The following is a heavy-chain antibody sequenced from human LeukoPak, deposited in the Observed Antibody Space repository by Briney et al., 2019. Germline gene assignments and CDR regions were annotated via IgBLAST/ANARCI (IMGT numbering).Heavy chain of an antibody. CDR3: TRDSGTTGEVKFDP. CDR1: GGSISSYY. J-gene: IGHJ5*02. V-gene: IGHV4-4*07. Sequence: SETLSLTGSGSGGSISSYYWSWIRQPAGKGLEWIGRIYSSGTITYNPSLQSRVTMSVDTSKNEFSLKMSSVTAADTAVYYCTRDSGTTGEVKFDPWGQGTLVAVSS. CDR2: IYSSGTI. D-gene: IGHD3-10*01.